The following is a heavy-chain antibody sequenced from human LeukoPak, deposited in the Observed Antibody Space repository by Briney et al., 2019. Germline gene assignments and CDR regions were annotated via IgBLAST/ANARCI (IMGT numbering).Heavy chain of an antibody. V-gene: IGHV3-23*01. J-gene: IGHJ4*02. Sequence: GDSLRLSCVASELTFTTYPITWFGKSPGRGLKWVSTIGTSGDTYYADSVKGRFTISRDDSKNTLYLQMHSLGAEDTAVYYCAKSRIVDRRGYFDYWGQGTLVTVSS. CDR2: IGTSGDT. D-gene: IGHD2-15*01. CDR3: AKSRIVDRRGYFDY. CDR1: ELTFTTYP.